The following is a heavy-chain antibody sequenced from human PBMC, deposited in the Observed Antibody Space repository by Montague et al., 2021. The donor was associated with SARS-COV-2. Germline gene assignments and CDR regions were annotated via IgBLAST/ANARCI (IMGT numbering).Heavy chain of an antibody. CDR2: IKQDGGEE. CDR1: GFTFSSYW. CDR3: ARELYYYDSSGYYYDPS. V-gene: IGHV3-7*01. Sequence: SLRLSCATSGFTFSSYWMSWVRQAPGKGLEWVANIKQDGGEEYYVDSVKGRFTISRDNAKNSLYLQMNSLRAEDTAVYYCARELYYYDSSGYYYDPSWGQGTLVTVSS. D-gene: IGHD3-22*01. J-gene: IGHJ5*02.